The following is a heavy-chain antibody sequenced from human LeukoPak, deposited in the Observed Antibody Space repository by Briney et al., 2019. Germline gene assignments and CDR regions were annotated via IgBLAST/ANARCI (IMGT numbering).Heavy chain of an antibody. V-gene: IGHV3-74*01. CDR2: INSDGRST. Sequence: PGGSLRLSCAASGFTPTSYWMHWVRHAPGKGLGLVTRINSDGRSTSQGDSVKGRFTISRDNAKNTLYLQMNSLRAEDTAVYYCARGSSVVGLDWGQGTLVTVSS. CDR3: ARGSSVVGLD. D-gene: IGHD2-15*01. J-gene: IGHJ4*02. CDR1: GFTPTSYW.